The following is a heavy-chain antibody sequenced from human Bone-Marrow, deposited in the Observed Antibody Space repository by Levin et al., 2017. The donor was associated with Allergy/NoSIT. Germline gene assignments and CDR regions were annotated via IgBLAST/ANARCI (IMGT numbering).Heavy chain of an antibody. CDR1: GYSISSGYY. CDR3: ARGEAIVVVD. CDR2: IYHSGST. Sequence: SETLSLTCAVSGYSISSGYYWGWIRQPPGKGLEWIGSIYHSGSTYYNPSLKSRVTISVDTSKNQFSLKLSSVTAADTAVYYCARGEAIVVVDWGQGTLVTVSS. V-gene: IGHV4-38-2*01. D-gene: IGHD3-22*01. J-gene: IGHJ4*02.